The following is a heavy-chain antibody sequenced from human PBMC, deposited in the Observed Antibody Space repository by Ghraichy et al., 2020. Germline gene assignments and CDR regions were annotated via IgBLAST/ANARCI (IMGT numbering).Heavy chain of an antibody. CDR3: ASLRLRPIMVQEIPEMSPIYYYYYGLDV. J-gene: IGHJ6*02. CDR2: INHSGST. D-gene: IGHD3-10*01. Sequence: SETLSLTCAVYGGSFSTNYWSWIRQSPGKGLEWIGEINHSGSTNYNPSLKSRVTMSVDTSKNQFSLKLSSVTAADTAEYYCASLRLRPIMVQEIPEMSPIYYYYYGLDVLGQGTTVTVSS. CDR1: GGSFSTNY. V-gene: IGHV4-34*01.